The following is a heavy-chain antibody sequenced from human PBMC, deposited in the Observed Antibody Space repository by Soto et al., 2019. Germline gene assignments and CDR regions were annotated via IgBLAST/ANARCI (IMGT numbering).Heavy chain of an antibody. CDR3: ARGGSQIDY. CDR2: ISAYNVNT. J-gene: IGHJ4*01. D-gene: IGHD3-16*01. V-gene: IGHV1-18*01. Sequence: QVQLVPSGSEVKTTGASVKVSCKASGYTFTNLGISWVRQAPGQGLEWMGWISAYNVNTNYAQNFQGRVTMTTGTSTSTAYMELRSLRSDDTALYYCARGGSQIDYWCLGTLVNV. CDR1: GYTFTNLG.